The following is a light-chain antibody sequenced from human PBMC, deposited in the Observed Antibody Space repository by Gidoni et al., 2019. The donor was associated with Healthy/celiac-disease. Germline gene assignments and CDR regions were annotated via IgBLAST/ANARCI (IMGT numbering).Light chain of an antibody. CDR2: AAS. V-gene: IGKV1-39*01. Sequence: DIQMTQSPSSLSASVGDRVTITCRESQSISSYLNWYQQKPGKAPKLLIYAASSLQSGVPSKFSGSGSGTDFTLTISSLQPEDFATYYFLQSYSTPWTFGQGTKVEIK. CDR1: QSISSY. CDR3: LQSYSTPWT. J-gene: IGKJ1*01.